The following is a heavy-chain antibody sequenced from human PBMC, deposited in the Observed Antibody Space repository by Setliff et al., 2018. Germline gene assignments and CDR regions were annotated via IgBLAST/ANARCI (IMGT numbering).Heavy chain of an antibody. D-gene: IGHD3-9*01. CDR3: ARDPLPKHYDVVTGYYSAPNYYYMDV. CDR1: GYTFTDYY. Sequence: ASVKVSCKTSGYTFTDYYIHWVRQAPGEGLEWMGWLNPKNNDTSYAQKFLGRVTMTRDTSISAAYMELITLRSDDTVLYYCARDPLPKHYDVVTGYYSAPNYYYMDVWGKGTTVTVSS. CDR2: LNPKNNDT. J-gene: IGHJ6*03. V-gene: IGHV1-2*02.